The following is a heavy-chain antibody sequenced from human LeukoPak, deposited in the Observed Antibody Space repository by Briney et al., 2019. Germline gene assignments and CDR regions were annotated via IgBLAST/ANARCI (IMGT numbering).Heavy chain of an antibody. CDR1: GYTFTGYY. CDR3: ARERSGYYYSDY. Sequence: ASVKVSXKASGYTFTGYYMHWVRQAPGQGLEWMGWINPNSGGTNYPQKFQGRVTMTRDTSISTAYMELSRLRSDDTAVYYCARERSGYYYSDYWGQGTLVTVSS. V-gene: IGHV1-2*02. J-gene: IGHJ4*02. CDR2: INPNSGGT. D-gene: IGHD3-22*01.